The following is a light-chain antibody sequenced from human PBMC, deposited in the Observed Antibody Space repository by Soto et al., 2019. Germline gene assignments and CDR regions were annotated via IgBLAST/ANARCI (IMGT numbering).Light chain of an antibody. V-gene: IGKV3-11*01. Sequence: EIVLTQSPATLSLSPWERATLSCMASQSVGSSLAWYQQKPGQAPRLLISDASNRATGIPARFSGSGSGTDFTLTISSLEPEDFAVYYCHQRQYWPPITFGQGTKVDIK. J-gene: IGKJ1*01. CDR2: DAS. CDR1: QSVGSS. CDR3: HQRQYWPPIT.